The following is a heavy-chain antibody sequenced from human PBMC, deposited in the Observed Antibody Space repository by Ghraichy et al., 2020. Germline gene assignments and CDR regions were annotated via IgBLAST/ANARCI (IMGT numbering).Heavy chain of an antibody. D-gene: IGHD3-22*01. V-gene: IGHV4-39*01. Sequence: GSLRLSCTVSGSSISSSTYYWGWIRQPPGKGLEWIGSIYYSGNTYYNPSLKSRVTISVDMSKNQFSLKLSSVTAADTAVYFCATSKGGYDSSGYYYYYYMNVWGKGTTVTVSS. CDR1: GSSISSSTYY. J-gene: IGHJ6*03. CDR2: IYYSGNT. CDR3: ATSKGGYDSSGYYYYYYMNV.